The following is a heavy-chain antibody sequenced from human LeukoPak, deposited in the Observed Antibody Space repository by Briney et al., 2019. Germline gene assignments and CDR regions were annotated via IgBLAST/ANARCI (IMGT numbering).Heavy chain of an antibody. D-gene: IGHD3-10*01. J-gene: IGHJ4*02. V-gene: IGHV1-2*02. Sequence: ASVKASCKASGYTFTGYYMHWVRQAPGQGLEWMGWINPNSGGTNYAQKFQGRVTMTRDTSISTAYMELSRLRSDDTAVYYCARAKGRGSGTPSILGYWGQGTLVTVSS. CDR3: ARAKGRGSGTPSILGY. CDR1: GYTFTGYY. CDR2: INPNSGGT.